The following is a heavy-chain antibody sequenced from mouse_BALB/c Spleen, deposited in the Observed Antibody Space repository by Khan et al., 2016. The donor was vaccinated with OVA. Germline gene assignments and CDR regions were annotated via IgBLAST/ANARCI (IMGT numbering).Heavy chain of an antibody. J-gene: IGHJ2*01. Sequence: DLVQPGASVKLSCTASGYTFTSYWINWIKQRPGQGLEWLGRIAPGSGDAYYNELFKDKATLTVDPSSHTAYIQLSSLSSEDSAVYFCARSEGTYGNYAYWGQGTTLRVSS. D-gene: IGHD2-1*01. CDR2: IAPGSGDA. V-gene: IGHV1S41*01. CDR1: GYTFTSYW. CDR3: ARSEGTYGNYAY.